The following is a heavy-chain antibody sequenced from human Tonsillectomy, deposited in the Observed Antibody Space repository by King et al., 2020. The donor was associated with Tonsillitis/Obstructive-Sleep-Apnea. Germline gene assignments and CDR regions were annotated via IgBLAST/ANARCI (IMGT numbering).Heavy chain of an antibody. D-gene: IGHD4-17*01. J-gene: IGHJ3*02. Sequence: EAQLVQSGAEVKKPGESLKISCKGSGYSFTNYWIGWVRQMPGIGLEWMGSIYPGDSDTRYSPSFQGQVTIPADKSISTAYLQWSSLKASDTAMYYCARPASHETTDALHIWGQGTMVTVSS. V-gene: IGHV5-51*01. CDR2: IYPGDSDT. CDR3: ARPASHETTDALHI. CDR1: GYSFTNYW.